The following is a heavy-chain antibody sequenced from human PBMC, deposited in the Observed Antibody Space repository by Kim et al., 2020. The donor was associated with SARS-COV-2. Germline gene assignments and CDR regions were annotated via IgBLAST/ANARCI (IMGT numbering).Heavy chain of an antibody. D-gene: IGHD2-21*02. CDR3: ARSSGYPLLSHFYN. J-gene: IGHJ4*02. V-gene: IGHV3-23*01. CDR1: GFTFSRNV. Sequence: GGSLRLSCAASGFTFSRNVMSWARQAPGKGLEWVASISGRGGSTYYADPVKGRFAISRDNSQSALYLQMNSLRADDSALYYCARSSGYPLLSHFYNWGLG. CDR2: ISGRGGST.